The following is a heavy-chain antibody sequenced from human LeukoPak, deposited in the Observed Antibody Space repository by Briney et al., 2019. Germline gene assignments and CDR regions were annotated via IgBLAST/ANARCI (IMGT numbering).Heavy chain of an antibody. J-gene: IGHJ6*03. V-gene: IGHV1-18*01. D-gene: IGHD3-9*01. CDR1: GYTFTSYG. Sequence: GASVKVSCKASGYTFTSYGISWVRQAPGQGLEWMGWISAYNGNTNYAQKLQGRVTITTDTSTSTAYMELRSLRSDDTAVYYCARAYYDILTGYYNVDYYYYYYMDVWGKGTTVTVSS. CDR2: ISAYNGNT. CDR3: ARAYYDILTGYYNVDYYYYYYMDV.